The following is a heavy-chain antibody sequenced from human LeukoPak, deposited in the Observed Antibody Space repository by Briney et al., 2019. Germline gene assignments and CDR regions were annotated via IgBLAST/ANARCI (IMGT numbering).Heavy chain of an antibody. D-gene: IGHD3-16*02. V-gene: IGHV3-23*01. Sequence: PGGSLRLSCAASGFTFSSYSMNWVRQAPGKGLEWVSSISGSGGSTYYADSVKGRFTISRDNSNNTLYLQINSLRAEDTAVYYCAKTPSLWWFDPWGQGTLVTVSS. J-gene: IGHJ5*02. CDR1: GFTFSSYS. CDR3: AKTPSLWWFDP. CDR2: ISGSGGST.